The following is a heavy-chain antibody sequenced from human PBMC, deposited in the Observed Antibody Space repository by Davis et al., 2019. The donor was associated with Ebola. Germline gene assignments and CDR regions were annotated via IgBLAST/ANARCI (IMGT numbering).Heavy chain of an antibody. D-gene: IGHD3-22*01. V-gene: IGHV1-69*13. CDR3: ARGNDRYYDSSGYYGEGAFDI. J-gene: IGHJ3*02. Sequence: SVKVSCKASGGTFSSYAISWVRQAPGQGLEWMGGIIPIFGTANYAQKFQGRVTITADESTSTAYMELSSLRSEDTAVYYCARGNDRYYDSSGYYGEGAFDIWGQGTMVTVSS. CDR1: GGTFSSYA. CDR2: IIPIFGTA.